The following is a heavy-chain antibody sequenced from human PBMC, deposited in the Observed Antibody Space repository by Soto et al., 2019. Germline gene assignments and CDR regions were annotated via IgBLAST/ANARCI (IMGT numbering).Heavy chain of an antibody. D-gene: IGHD3-9*01. CDR2: IYWDDSK. V-gene: IGHV2-5*02. Sequence: QITLKESGPTLVRPTQTLTLTCAFSGFSLSTSGVGVGWIRQPPGKALEWLAVIYWDDSKHYSQSLSSRLTITKDTSKDRVVLTMTNMDPMDTGTYYCAHKGPEDWPLDYWGQGTLVTVSS. CDR3: AHKGPEDWPLDY. J-gene: IGHJ4*02. CDR1: GFSLSTSGVG.